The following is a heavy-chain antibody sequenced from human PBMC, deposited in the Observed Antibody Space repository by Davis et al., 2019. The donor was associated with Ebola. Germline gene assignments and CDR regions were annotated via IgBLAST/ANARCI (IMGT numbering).Heavy chain of an antibody. CDR2: INPHGGAT. CDR3: ARLYDWNYSHFDY. J-gene: IGHJ4*02. CDR1: GYTFIGYY. D-gene: IGHD1-7*01. V-gene: IGHV1-2*02. Sequence: ASVKVFCKASGYTFIGYYIHWVRQAPGQGLEWMGWINPHGGATKYAQRFQDRVNLTRDMSISTAYMDLSRLKSDDTAVYYCARLYDWNYSHFDYWGQGTLVIVSS.